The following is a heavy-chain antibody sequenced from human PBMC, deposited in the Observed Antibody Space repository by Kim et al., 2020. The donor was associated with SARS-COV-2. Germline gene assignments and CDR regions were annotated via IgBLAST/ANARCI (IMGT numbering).Heavy chain of an antibody. J-gene: IGHJ4*02. Sequence: FQGRVTMTRDTSTSTVYMGLSSLRSEDTAVYYCARVRGDDSSGYYSAFDYWGQGTLVTVSS. CDR3: ARVRGDDSSGYYSAFDY. D-gene: IGHD3-22*01. V-gene: IGHV1-46*01.